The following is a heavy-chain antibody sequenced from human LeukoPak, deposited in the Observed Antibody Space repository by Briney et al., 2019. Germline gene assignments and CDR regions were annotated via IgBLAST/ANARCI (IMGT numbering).Heavy chain of an antibody. Sequence: GASVKVSCKASGYTFTGYWLHWVQQAPGQGLEWMGWINPNGGGTNYAQKFQGRVTMTRDTSISTAYMELSRLRSDDTAVYYCVKFAGGIYWGQGTLVTVSS. J-gene: IGHJ4*02. V-gene: IGHV1-2*02. CDR1: GYTFTGYW. CDR3: VKFAGGIY. D-gene: IGHD3-16*01. CDR2: INPNGGGT.